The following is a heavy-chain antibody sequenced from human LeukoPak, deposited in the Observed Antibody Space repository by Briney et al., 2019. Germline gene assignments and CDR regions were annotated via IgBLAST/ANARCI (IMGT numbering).Heavy chain of an antibody. V-gene: IGHV3-23*01. CDR2: ISGSGGST. D-gene: IGHD6-19*01. Sequence: GGSLRLSCAASGFTFSSYAMSWVRQAPGKELEWVSAISGSGGSTYYADSVKGRFTISRDNSKNTLYLQMNSLRAEDTAVYYCAKDFYGSGWHLYNWFDPWGQGTLVTVSS. J-gene: IGHJ5*02. CDR3: AKDFYGSGWHLYNWFDP. CDR1: GFTFSSYA.